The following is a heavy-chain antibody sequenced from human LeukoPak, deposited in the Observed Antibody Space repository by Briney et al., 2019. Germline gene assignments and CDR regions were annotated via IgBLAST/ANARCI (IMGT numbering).Heavy chain of an antibody. V-gene: IGHV4-31*03. J-gene: IGHJ4*02. CDR3: ARDEAHYDFWSGYYRSGPFDY. CDR1: GGSISSGGYY. CDR2: IYYSGST. D-gene: IGHD3-3*01. Sequence: PSQTLSLTCTVSGGSISSGGYYWSWIRQHPGKGLEWIGYIYYSGSTYYNPSLKSRVTISVDTSKNQFSLKLSSVTAADTAVYYCARDEAHYDFWSGYYRSGPFDYWGQGTLVTVSS.